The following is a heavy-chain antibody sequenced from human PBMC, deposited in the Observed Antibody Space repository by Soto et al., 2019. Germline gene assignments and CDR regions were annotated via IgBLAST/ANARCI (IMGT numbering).Heavy chain of an antibody. J-gene: IGHJ3*02. CDR1: GFTFSSYS. CDR3: ARDPEIMITFGGPHALDI. Sequence: GVSLRLSCAASGFTFSSYSMNWVRQAPGKGLEWVSSISSSSSYIYYADSVKGRFTISRDNAKNSLYLQMNSLRAEDTAVYYCARDPEIMITFGGPHALDIWGQGTMVTVSS. CDR2: ISSSSSYI. D-gene: IGHD3-16*01. V-gene: IGHV3-21*01.